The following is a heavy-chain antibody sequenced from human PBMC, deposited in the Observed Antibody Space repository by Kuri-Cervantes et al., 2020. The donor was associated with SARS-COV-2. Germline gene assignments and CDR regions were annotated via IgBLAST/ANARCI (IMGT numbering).Heavy chain of an antibody. CDR3: ARDLRMGKSLDY. CDR2: IRPSGDSK. J-gene: IGHJ4*02. Sequence: GESLKISCAASGFTFSSYATSWVRQAPGKGLEWVSSIRPSGDSKFYADSVKGRFTISRDDAKSSVYLQMNSLRGEDTAVYYCARDLRMGKSLDYWGQGTLVTVSS. D-gene: IGHD3-16*01. CDR1: GFTFSSYA. V-gene: IGHV3-21*06.